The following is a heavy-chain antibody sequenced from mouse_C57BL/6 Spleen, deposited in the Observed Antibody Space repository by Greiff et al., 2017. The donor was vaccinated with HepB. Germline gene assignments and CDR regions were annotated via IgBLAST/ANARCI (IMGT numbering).Heavy chain of an antibody. Sequence: EVKVEESGEGLVKPGGSLKLSCAASGFTFSSYAMSWVRQTPEKRLEWVAYISSGGDYIYYADTVKGRFTISRDNARNTLYLQMSSLKSEDTAMYYCTRVYYYGSSYDYWGQGTSVTVSS. CDR2: ISSGGDYI. CDR1: GFTFSSYA. CDR3: TRVYYYGSSYDY. J-gene: IGHJ4*01. V-gene: IGHV5-9-1*02. D-gene: IGHD1-1*01.